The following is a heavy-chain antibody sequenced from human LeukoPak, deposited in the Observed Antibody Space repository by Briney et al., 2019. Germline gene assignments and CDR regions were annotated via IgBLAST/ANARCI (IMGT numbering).Heavy chain of an antibody. V-gene: IGHV1-8*03. CDR3: ARPTFIYGDMPDY. J-gene: IGHJ4*02. CDR2: MNPNSGNT. D-gene: IGHD4-17*01. Sequence: GASVKVSCKASGYTLTSYDINWVRQATGQGLEWMGWMNPNSGNTGYAQKFQGRVTITRNTSISTAYMELSSLRSEDTAVYYCARPTFIYGDMPDYWGQGTLVTVSS. CDR1: GYTLTSYD.